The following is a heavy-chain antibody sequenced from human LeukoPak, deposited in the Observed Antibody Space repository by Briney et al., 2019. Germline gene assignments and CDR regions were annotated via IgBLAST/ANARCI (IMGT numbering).Heavy chain of an antibody. D-gene: IGHD6-13*01. V-gene: IGHV3-30*18. CDR1: GFTFSSYG. CDR2: ISYDGSNK. J-gene: IGHJ4*02. Sequence: GGSLRLSCAASGFTFSSYGMHWVRQAPGRGLEWVAVISYDGSNKYYADSVKGRFPISGDNSKNTLYLQMNSLRAEDTAVYYCAKMSSSIAAAGRDYGGEGTLVTVP. CDR3: AKMSSSIAAAGRDY.